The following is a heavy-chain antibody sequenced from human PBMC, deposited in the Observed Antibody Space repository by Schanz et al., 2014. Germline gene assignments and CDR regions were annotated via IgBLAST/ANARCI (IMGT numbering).Heavy chain of an antibody. CDR2: ISVYTGNT. Sequence: QVQLVQSGAEVKKPGASVKVSCTASGFNFNNYDINWVRQATGQGLEWVGWISVYTGNTKYGQKGQGRVTMTADTSTNTAYMELRSLRSDDTAVYYCARDRRFFDRDDLYYFDSWGQGTLVTVSS. J-gene: IGHJ4*02. V-gene: IGHV1-18*04. CDR3: ARDRRFFDRDDLYYFDS. CDR1: GFNFNNYD. D-gene: IGHD3-3*01.